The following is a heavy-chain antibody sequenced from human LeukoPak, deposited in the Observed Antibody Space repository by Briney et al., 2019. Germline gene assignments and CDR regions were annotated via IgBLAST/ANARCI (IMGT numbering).Heavy chain of an antibody. CDR1: GFTFRSYW. J-gene: IGHJ4*02. CDR3: ARVLVGALDY. CDR2: IKEDGSEK. D-gene: IGHD1-26*01. V-gene: IGHV3-7*03. Sequence: GGSLRLSCAASGFTFRSYWMSWFRQAPGKGLEWVANIKEDGSEKSFVDSVKGRFTISRDNAKNLLYLQMNSLRAEETAVYYCARVLVGALDYWGQGTLVTVSS.